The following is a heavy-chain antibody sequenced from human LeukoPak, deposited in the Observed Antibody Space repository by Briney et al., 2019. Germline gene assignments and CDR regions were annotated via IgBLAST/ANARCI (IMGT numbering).Heavy chain of an antibody. CDR2: IYSGGST. J-gene: IGHJ1*01. D-gene: IGHD3-22*01. V-gene: IGHV3-53*01. CDR1: GFTVSSNY. CDR3: PRDLCYYDSSGYYYSYFQH. Sequence: PGGSLRLSCAASGFTVSSNYMSWVRQAPGKGLEWVSVIYSGGSTYYADSVKGRFTISRDNSKNTLYLQMNSLRAEDTAVYYCPRDLCYYDSSGYYYSYFQHWGQGTLVTVSS.